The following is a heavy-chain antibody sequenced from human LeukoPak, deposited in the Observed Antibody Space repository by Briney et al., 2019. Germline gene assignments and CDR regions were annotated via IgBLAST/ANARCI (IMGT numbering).Heavy chain of an antibody. J-gene: IGHJ4*02. CDR1: GFSFSTYA. D-gene: IGHD3-10*01. CDR3: ASGTYRLGDY. Sequence: GGSQRLSCAASGFSFSTYAMSWVRQAPGKGLEWVSGISGSGVDTHYADSVKGRFRISRDNSKNTLYLQLNSLRAEDTAVYYCASGTYRLGDYWGLGTLVTVPS. V-gene: IGHV3-23*01. CDR2: ISGSGVDT.